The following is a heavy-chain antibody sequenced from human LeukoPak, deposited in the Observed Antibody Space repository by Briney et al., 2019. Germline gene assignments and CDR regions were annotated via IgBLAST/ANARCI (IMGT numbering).Heavy chain of an antibody. D-gene: IGHD5-18*01. CDR1: GFTFSDYY. V-gene: IGHV3-74*01. CDR3: ARDTAPSY. Sequence: PGGSLRLSCAASGFTFSDYYMSWIRQAPGKGLVWVSGIDSDGRSTSYADSVKGRFTISRDPAKNTLFLQMNSLRAEDTAVYYCARDTAPSYWGQGTLVTVSS. J-gene: IGHJ4*02. CDR2: IDSDGRST.